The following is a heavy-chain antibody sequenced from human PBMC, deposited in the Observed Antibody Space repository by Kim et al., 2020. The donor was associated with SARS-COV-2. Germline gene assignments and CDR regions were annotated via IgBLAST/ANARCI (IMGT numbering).Heavy chain of an antibody. Sequence: DTRYSPSFQGQVTISADKSISTAYLQWSSLKASDTAMYYCARQRDDYFDYWGQGTLVTVSS. J-gene: IGHJ4*02. CDR3: ARQRDDYFDY. V-gene: IGHV5-51*01. CDR2: DT.